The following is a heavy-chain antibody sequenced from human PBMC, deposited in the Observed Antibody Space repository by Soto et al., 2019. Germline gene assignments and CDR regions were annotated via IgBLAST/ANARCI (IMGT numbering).Heavy chain of an antibody. Sequence: QVQLQEPGPGLFKPSQTLSLTCIVSGGSIRSGGYFWSWVRQHPGKGLEWIGNIYYNSGSTYYTPSHKSRVSISVDASKNQFSLDLSSVTAADTVVYFCTRDKPLPYNSGSVNGYSGMDVWGQGTTVIVS. D-gene: IGHD3-10*01. CDR2: IYYNSGST. V-gene: IGHV4-31*03. J-gene: IGHJ6*02. CDR3: TRDKPLPYNSGSVNGYSGMDV. CDR1: GGSIRSGGYF.